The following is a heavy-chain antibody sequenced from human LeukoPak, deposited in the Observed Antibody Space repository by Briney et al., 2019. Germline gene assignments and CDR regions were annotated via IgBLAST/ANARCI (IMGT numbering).Heavy chain of an antibody. CDR2: GLYTGNT. Sequence: SETLSLTCSVSGGSIAVNHYYWGWIRQPPGKGLEWIGSGLYTGNTYSNPSLRRRVTISVDTSKNEFSLKMNSVTAADTAVYYCAREHRSSKYFDSWGQGALMIVSS. CDR1: GGSIAVNHYY. CDR3: AREHRSSKYFDS. J-gene: IGHJ4*02. V-gene: IGHV4-39*02. D-gene: IGHD6-6*01.